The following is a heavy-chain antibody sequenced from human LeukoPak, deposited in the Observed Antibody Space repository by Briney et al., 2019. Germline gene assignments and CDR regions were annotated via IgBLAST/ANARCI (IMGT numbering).Heavy chain of an antibody. CDR3: ASITMMSYGMDV. CDR2: IYYSGST. CDR1: GGSVSSGSYY. Sequence: KASETLSLTCTVSGGSVSSGSYYWSWIRQPPGKGLEWIGYIYYSGSTNYNPSLKSRVTISVDTSKNQFSLKLSSVTAADTAVYYCASITMMSYGMDVWGQGTTVTVSS. V-gene: IGHV4-61*01. J-gene: IGHJ6*02. D-gene: IGHD3-22*01.